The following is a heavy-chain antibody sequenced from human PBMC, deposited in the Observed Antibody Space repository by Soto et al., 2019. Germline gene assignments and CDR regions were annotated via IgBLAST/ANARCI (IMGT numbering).Heavy chain of an antibody. V-gene: IGHV3-21*01. Sequence: GRPLKISNEGTGFTLRAYRLSSVHPTPGQGLEWVSSISSNSAYIYYTDALRGRFTISRDNAKNSLHLQMNSLRAEDTAVYYCTRDASRDSSARGWFDPWGPGTLVTVSS. CDR1: GFTLRAYR. J-gene: IGHJ5*02. CDR2: ISSNSAYI. CDR3: TRDASRDSSARGWFDP. D-gene: IGHD6-13*01.